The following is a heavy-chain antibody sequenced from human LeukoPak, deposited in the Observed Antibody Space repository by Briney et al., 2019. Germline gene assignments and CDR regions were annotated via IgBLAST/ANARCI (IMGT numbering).Heavy chain of an antibody. Sequence: GRSLRVSCAASGFTFRSDGMHCVRQAPGKGLEWVAVISYDGTKKYYADSVKGRFTISRDNSKNTLYLQMNSLRAEDTSVYYCAKEGSGYYEHYFDYWGQGTLVTDSS. J-gene: IGHJ4*02. CDR3: AKEGSGYYEHYFDY. D-gene: IGHD3-22*01. V-gene: IGHV3-30*18. CDR1: GFTFRSDG. CDR2: ISYDGTKK.